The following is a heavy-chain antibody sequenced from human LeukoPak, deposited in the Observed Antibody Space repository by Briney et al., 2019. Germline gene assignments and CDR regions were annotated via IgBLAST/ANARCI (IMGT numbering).Heavy chain of an antibody. V-gene: IGHV3-23*01. CDR2: ITTSDGNT. CDR3: AKDGGLWVSAHWGDS. CDR1: GFTFSSYT. D-gene: IGHD7-27*01. Sequence: GGSLRLSCAASGFTFSSYTMSWVRQAPGKGLEWVSTITTSDGNTYYADSVKGRFTVSRNNSKNTLFLQMNSLRAEDTAVYYCAKDGGLWVSAHWGDSWGRGTLVTVSS. J-gene: IGHJ4*02.